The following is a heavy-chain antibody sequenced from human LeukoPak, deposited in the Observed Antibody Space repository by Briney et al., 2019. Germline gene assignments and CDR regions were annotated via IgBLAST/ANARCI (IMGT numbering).Heavy chain of an antibody. D-gene: IGHD4-23*01. CDR2: ISWDGGST. V-gene: IGHV3-43*01. CDR3: AKDIGGNSPGTYYYYYGMDV. Sequence: GSLRLSCAASGFTFDDYTMHWVRQAPGKGLEWVPLISWDGGSTYYADSVKGRFTISRDNSKNSLYLQMNSLRTEDTALYYCAKDIGGNSPGTYYYYYGMDVWGQGTTVTVSS. CDR1: GFTFDDYT. J-gene: IGHJ6*02.